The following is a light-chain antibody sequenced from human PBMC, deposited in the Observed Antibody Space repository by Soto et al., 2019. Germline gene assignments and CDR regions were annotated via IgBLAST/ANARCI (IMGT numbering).Light chain of an antibody. CDR3: LLSYSGPWV. V-gene: IGLV7-46*01. J-gene: IGLJ3*02. CDR2: DTS. Sequence: QAVVTQEPSLTVSPGGTVTLTCGSSTGAVTSSHYPYWFQQKPGQAPRTLIYDTSNKHSWTPARFSGSLIGGKAALTLSGAQPQDEAHYYCLLSYSGPWVFGGGTKVTVL. CDR1: TGAVTSSHY.